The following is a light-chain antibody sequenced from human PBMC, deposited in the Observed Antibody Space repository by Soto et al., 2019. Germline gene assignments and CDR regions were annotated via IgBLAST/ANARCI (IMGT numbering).Light chain of an antibody. CDR3: SSYTSSSTLYV. Sequence: QSALTQPASVSGSPGQSITISCTGTSSDVGDYNYVSWYQQHPGKAPKLMMYEVSNRPSGVSNRFSGSKSGNTASLTISGLQAEDEADYYCSSYTSSSTLYVFGTGTKLTVL. V-gene: IGLV2-14*01. CDR1: SSDVGDYNY. CDR2: EVS. J-gene: IGLJ1*01.